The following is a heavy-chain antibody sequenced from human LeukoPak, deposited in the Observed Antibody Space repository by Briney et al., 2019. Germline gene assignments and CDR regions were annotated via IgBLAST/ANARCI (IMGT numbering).Heavy chain of an antibody. J-gene: IGHJ5*02. CDR1: GGSISSSSYY. CDR3: ARRLTQYDCFDP. CDR2: IYYSGST. V-gene: IGHV4-39*01. Sequence: TPETLSLTCTVSGGSISSSSYYWGWIRQPPGKGLEWIGSIYYSGSTYYNPSLKSRVTISVDTSKNQFSLKLSSVTAADTAVYYCARRLTQYDCFDPWARESWSPSPQ. D-gene: IGHD2-2*01.